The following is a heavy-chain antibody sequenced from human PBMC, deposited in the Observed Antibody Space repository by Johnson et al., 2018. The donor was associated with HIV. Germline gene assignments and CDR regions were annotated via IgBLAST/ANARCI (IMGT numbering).Heavy chain of an antibody. D-gene: IGHD6-13*01. J-gene: IGHJ3*02. V-gene: IGHV3-30*19. CDR3: ARDDLGNPFSSYDAFDI. CDR2: ISYDGSNK. CDR1: GFTFSSYG. Sequence: QMQLVESGGGVVQPGRSLRLSCAASGFTFSSYGMHWVRQAPGKGLEWVAVISYDGSNKYYADSVKGRFTISRDNSKNTLYLQMNSLRAEDTAVYYCARDDLGNPFSSYDAFDIWGQGTMVTVSS.